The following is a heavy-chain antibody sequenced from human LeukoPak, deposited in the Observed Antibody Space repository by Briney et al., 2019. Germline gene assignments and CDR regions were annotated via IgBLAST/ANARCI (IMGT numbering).Heavy chain of an antibody. V-gene: IGHV3-15*01. Sequence: TGGSLRLSCAASGFTFSNAWMSWVRQAPGKGLEWVGRIKSKTDGGTTDYAAPVKGRFTISRDDSKNTLYLQMNSLKTEDTAVYYCTTEGYCSSTSCYGFDPWGQGTLVTVSS. CDR1: GFTFSNAW. CDR3: TTEGYCSSTSCYGFDP. CDR2: IKSKTDGGTT. J-gene: IGHJ5*02. D-gene: IGHD2-2*01.